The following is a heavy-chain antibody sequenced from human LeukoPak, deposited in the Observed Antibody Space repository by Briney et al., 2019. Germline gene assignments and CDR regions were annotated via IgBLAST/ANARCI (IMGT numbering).Heavy chain of an antibody. V-gene: IGHV1-18*01. CDR3: ARDPLLPIAAAGTGFYYYYYMDV. CDR2: ISAYNGNT. CDR1: GYTFITYG. Sequence: ASVKVSCKASGYTFITYGLSWVRQAPGQGLEWMGWISAYNGNTNYAQKLQGRVTMTTDTSTSTAYMELRSLRSDDTAVYYCARDPLLPIAAAGTGFYYYYYMDVWGKGTTVTVSS. D-gene: IGHD6-13*01. J-gene: IGHJ6*03.